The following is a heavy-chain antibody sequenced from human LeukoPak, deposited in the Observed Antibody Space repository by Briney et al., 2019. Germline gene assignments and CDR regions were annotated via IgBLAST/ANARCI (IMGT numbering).Heavy chain of an antibody. D-gene: IGHD5-12*01. CDR3: AKDLATKYSLDY. CDR2: ISYDGSDK. V-gene: IGHV3-30*18. J-gene: IGHJ4*02. Sequence: GGSLRLSCAASGFTFSSYGIHWVRQAPGKGLEWVALISYDGSDKFFADSVRGRFTISRDNSENTLYLQMNSLRVEDTAVYYCAKDLATKYSLDYWGQGILVTVSS. CDR1: GFTFSSYG.